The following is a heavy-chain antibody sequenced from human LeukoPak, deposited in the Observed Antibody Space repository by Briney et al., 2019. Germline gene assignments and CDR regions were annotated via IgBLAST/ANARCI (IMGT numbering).Heavy chain of an antibody. V-gene: IGHV4-39*07. CDR1: GGSISSSSYY. Sequence: PSETLSLTCTVSGGSISSSSYYWGWIRQPPGKGLEWIGSIHYSGSTYYNPSLKSRVTISVDTSKNQFSLKLTSVTAADTAVYYCARVYYYYYYMDVWGKGTTVTVSS. CDR3: ARVYYYYYYMDV. CDR2: IHYSGST. J-gene: IGHJ6*03.